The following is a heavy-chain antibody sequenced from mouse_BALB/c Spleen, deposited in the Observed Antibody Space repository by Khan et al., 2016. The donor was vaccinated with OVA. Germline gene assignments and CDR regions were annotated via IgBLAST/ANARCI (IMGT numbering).Heavy chain of an antibody. V-gene: IGHV5-6*01. CDR3: ASHLTGSFAY. Sequence: EVQLQESGGDLVKPGGSLKLSCAASGFTFSSYSMSWVRQTPDKRLEWVATISSGGDYTYYPASVQGRFTISRDNARNTLYLQMSSLKSEDTAMYYCASHLTGSFAYWGQGTLVTVSA. CDR1: GFTFSSYS. CDR2: ISSGGDYT. J-gene: IGHJ3*01. D-gene: IGHD4-1*01.